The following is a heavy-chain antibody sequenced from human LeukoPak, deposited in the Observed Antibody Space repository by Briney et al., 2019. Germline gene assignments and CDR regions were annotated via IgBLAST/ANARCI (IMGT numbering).Heavy chain of an antibody. V-gene: IGHV1-2*02. J-gene: IGHJ4*02. Sequence: ASVEVSCRASGYTFTGNYIHWVRQAPGQGLEWVGWINPKDGRTNYAQRFQDRVTMTRDTSISTAYMDLSSLRSDDTAVYYCARVIRGSSGDFWGQGTLVTVSS. D-gene: IGHD2-15*01. CDR3: ARVIRGSSGDF. CDR2: INPKDGRT. CDR1: GYTFTGNY.